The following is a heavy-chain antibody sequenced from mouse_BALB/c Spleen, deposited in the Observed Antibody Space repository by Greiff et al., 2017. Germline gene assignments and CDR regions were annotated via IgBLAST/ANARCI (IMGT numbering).Heavy chain of an antibody. Sequence: LQQPGSELVRPGASVKLSCKASGYTFTSYWMHWVKQRPGQGLEWIGNIYPGSGSTNYDEKFKSKATLTVDTSSSTAYMQLSSLTSEDSAVYYCTTIYYGNYGDYWGQGTTLTVSS. J-gene: IGHJ2*01. CDR1: GYTFTSYW. CDR3: TTIYYGNYGDY. V-gene: IGHV1S22*01. CDR2: IYPGSGST. D-gene: IGHD2-1*01.